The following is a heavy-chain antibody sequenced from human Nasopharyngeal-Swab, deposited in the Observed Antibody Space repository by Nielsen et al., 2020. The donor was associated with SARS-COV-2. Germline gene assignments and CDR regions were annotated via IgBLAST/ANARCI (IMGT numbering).Heavy chain of an antibody. D-gene: IGHD3-3*01. V-gene: IGHV3-49*03. CDR3: TRGGGFLEWLIYYGMDV. J-gene: IGHJ6*02. Sequence: GESLKISCTASGFTFGDYAMSWFRQAPGKGLEWVGFIRSKAYGGTTECAASVKGRFTISRDDSKSIAYLQMNSLKTEDTAVYYCTRGGGFLEWLIYYGMDVWGQGTTVTVSS. CDR2: IRSKAYGGTT. CDR1: GFTFGDYA.